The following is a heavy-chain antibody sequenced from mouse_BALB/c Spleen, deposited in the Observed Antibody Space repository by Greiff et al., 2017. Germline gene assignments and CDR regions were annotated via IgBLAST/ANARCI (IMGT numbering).Heavy chain of an antibody. D-gene: IGHD2-14*01. J-gene: IGHJ3*01. CDR1: GYTFTSYW. CDR2: IYPGSGST. V-gene: IGHV1S22*01. Sequence: LQQPGSELVRPGASVKLSCKASGYTFTSYWMHWVKQRPGQGLEWIGNIYPGSGSTNYDEKFKSKATLTVDTSSRTAYMQLSSLTSEDSAVYYCTRNREVRRSWFAYWGQGTLVTVSA. CDR3: TRNREVRRSWFAY.